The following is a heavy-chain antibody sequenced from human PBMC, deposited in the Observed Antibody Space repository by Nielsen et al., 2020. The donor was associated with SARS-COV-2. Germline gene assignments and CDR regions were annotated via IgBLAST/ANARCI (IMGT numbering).Heavy chain of an antibody. J-gene: IGHJ6*03. CDR3: ARIQLELRLFYFYYSMDV. CDR2: IFSNDEK. D-gene: IGHD1-7*01. Sequence: SGPTLVKPTETLTLTCTVSGFSLSNARMGMGWIRQPPGRALESLAHIFSNDEKSYSTSLKSRLTISKDTSKSQVVLTMTNMDPVDTATYYCARIQLELRLFYFYYSMDVWGKGTTVTVSS. CDR1: GFSLSNARMG. V-gene: IGHV2-26*01.